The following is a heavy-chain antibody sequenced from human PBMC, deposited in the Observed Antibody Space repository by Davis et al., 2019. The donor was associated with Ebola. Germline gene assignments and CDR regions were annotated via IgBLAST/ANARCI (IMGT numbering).Heavy chain of an antibody. J-gene: IGHJ2*01. Sequence: PGGSLRLSCTVSGGSISSYYWSWIRQPPGKGLEWIGYIYYSGSTNYNPSLKSRVTIPVDTSKNQFSLKLSSVTAADTAVYYCARVLPEYYYDSSGYYVWWYFDLWGRGTLVTVSS. V-gene: IGHV4-59*12. CDR2: IYYSGST. CDR3: ARVLPEYYYDSSGYYVWWYFDL. CDR1: GGSISSYY. D-gene: IGHD3-22*01.